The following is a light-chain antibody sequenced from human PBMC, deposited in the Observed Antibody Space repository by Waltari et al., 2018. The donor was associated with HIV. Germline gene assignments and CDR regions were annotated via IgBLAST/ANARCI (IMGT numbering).Light chain of an antibody. V-gene: IGLV1-47*01. Sequence: QSVLTQPPSASGTPGQRVTISCSGSSSNIGSNYGYWYQQLPGTAPKLLIYRNNPRPSGVPDRFSGSKSGPSASLAISGLRSEDEADYYCAAWDDSLSGLVFGGGTKVTVL. J-gene: IGLJ3*02. CDR2: RNN. CDR3: AAWDDSLSGLV. CDR1: SSNIGSNY.